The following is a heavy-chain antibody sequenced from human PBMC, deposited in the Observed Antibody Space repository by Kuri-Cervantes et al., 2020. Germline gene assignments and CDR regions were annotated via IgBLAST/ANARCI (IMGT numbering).Heavy chain of an antibody. V-gene: IGHV3-23*01. CDR2: ISGSGGST. CDR3: AIAWELPTFDY. D-gene: IGHD1-26*01. J-gene: IGHJ4*02. Sequence: GSLRLSCAASGFTFSSYAMSWVRQAPGKGLEWVSAISGSGGSTYYADSVKGRFTISRDNSKNTPYLQMNSLRAEDTAVYYCAIAWELPTFDYWGQGTLVTVSS. CDR1: GFTFSSYA.